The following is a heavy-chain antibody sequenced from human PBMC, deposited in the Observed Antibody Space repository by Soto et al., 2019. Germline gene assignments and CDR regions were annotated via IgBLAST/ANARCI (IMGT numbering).Heavy chain of an antibody. J-gene: IGHJ4*02. Sequence: EVQLLESGGGLVQPGGSLRLSGAASGFTFSSYAMSWVRQAPGKGLEWVSAISGSGGSTYYADSVKGRFTISRDNSKNTLYLQMNSLRAEDTAVYYCAKDDHYYGSGSPDYWGQGTRVTVSS. D-gene: IGHD3-10*01. CDR1: GFTFSSYA. CDR3: AKDDHYYGSGSPDY. V-gene: IGHV3-23*01. CDR2: ISGSGGST.